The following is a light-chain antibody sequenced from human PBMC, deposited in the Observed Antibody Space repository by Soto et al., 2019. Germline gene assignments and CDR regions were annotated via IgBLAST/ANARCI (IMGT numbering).Light chain of an antibody. CDR1: SSNIGSNT. CDR2: SNN. CDR3: AAWDDSLNGLYV. J-gene: IGLJ1*01. V-gene: IGLV1-44*01. Sequence: QSALTQPPSASGTPGQRVTISCSGSSSNIGSNTVNWYQQLPGTAPKLLIYSNNQRPSGVPDRFSGSKSGTSASRAISGLQSEDEADSYCAAWDDSLNGLYVFGTGTKVTVL.